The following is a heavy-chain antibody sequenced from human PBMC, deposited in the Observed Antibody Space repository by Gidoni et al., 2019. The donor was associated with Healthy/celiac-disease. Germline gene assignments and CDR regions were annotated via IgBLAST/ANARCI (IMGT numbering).Heavy chain of an antibody. Sequence: QVQLQESGPGLVKPSETLSLTCTVSGYSISSGYYWGWIRQPPGKGLEWIGSIYHSGSTYYNPSLESRVTISVDTSKNQFSLKLSSVTAADTAVYYCARDKNDYYYYYMDVWGKGTTVTVSS. J-gene: IGHJ6*03. V-gene: IGHV4-38-2*02. CDR3: ARDKNDYYYYYMDV. CDR1: GYSISSGYY. D-gene: IGHD1-1*01. CDR2: IYHSGST.